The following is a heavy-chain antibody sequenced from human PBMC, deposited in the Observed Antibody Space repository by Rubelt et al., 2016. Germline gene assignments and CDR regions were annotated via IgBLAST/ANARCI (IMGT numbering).Heavy chain of an antibody. CDR2: IIPILGIA. D-gene: IGHD4-11*01. V-gene: IGHV1-69*10. CDR1: GGTFSSYA. CDR3: ARENDYRENWFDP. J-gene: IGHJ5*02. Sequence: QVQLVQSGAEVKKPGASVKVSCKASGGTFSSYAISWVRQAPGQGLEWMGGIIPILGIANSAQKFQCRVTITADKSTSTAYMELSSLGSEDTAVYYCARENDYRENWFDPWGQGTLVTVSS.